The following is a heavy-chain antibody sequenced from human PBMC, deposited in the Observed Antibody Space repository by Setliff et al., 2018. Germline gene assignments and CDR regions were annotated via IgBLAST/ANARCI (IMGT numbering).Heavy chain of an antibody. CDR3: AREGYSSLIGWFDP. V-gene: IGHV4-38-2*02. Sequence: SETLSLTCAVSGYSISSGYYWAWIRQPPEKGLEWIGSIYRTGNTHYNPSLKSRVTISLDTSKNQFSLKLSSVTAADTAVYYCAREGYSSLIGWFDPWGQGTLVTVSS. CDR2: IYRTGNT. D-gene: IGHD6-13*01. CDR1: GYSISSGYY. J-gene: IGHJ5*02.